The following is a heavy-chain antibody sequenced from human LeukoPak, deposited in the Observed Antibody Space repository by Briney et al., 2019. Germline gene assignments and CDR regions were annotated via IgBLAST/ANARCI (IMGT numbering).Heavy chain of an antibody. CDR2: ISAYNGDT. V-gene: IGHV1-18*01. J-gene: IGHJ6*02. D-gene: IGHD2-2*01. Sequence: ASVKVSCKASGYTFTNYGISWVRQAPGQGLEWMGWISAYNGDTNYPQKFQGRVTMTTDTSTSTAYMELRSLRSDDTAVYYCARDCSSTTCQLLLPYYYGMDVWGQGTTDTVSS. CDR3: ARDCSSTTCQLLLPYYYGMDV. CDR1: GYTFTNYG.